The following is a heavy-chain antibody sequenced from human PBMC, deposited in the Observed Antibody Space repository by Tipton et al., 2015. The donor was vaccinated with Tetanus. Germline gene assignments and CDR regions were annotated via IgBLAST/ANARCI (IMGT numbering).Heavy chain of an antibody. V-gene: IGHV4-59*01. CDR1: GGSISSYY. Sequence: TLSLTCTVSGGSISSYYWSWIRQPPGKGLEWIGYIYYSGSTNYNPSLKSRVTMSVDTSKNQFSLKLSSVTAADTAVYYCARDRGWFDPWGQGTLVTVSS. D-gene: IGHD3-10*01. J-gene: IGHJ5*02. CDR3: ARDRGWFDP. CDR2: IYYSGST.